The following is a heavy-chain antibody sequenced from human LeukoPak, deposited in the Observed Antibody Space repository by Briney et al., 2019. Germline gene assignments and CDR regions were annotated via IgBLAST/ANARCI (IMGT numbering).Heavy chain of an antibody. D-gene: IGHD3-10*01. CDR1: GGTFSSYA. CDR3: AREWGTTMVRGVILDAFDI. CDR2: IIPIFGTA. J-gene: IGHJ3*02. V-gene: IGHV1-69*06. Sequence: GASVKVSCKASGGTFSSYAISWVRQAPGQGLEWMGGIIPIFGTANYAQKFQGRVTITADKSTSTAYMELRSLRSDDTAVYYCAREWGTTMVRGVILDAFDIWGQGTMVTVSS.